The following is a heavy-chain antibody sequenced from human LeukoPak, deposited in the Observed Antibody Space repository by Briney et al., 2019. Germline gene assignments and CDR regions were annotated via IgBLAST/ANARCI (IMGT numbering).Heavy chain of an antibody. D-gene: IGHD4/OR15-4a*01. CDR3: ARVMDTGYGGKLLGYYYYMDV. Sequence: SETLSLTCAVYGGSFSGYYWSWIRQPPGKGLEWIGEINHSGSTNYNPSLKSRVTISVDTSKNQFSLKLSSVTAADAAVYYCARVMDTGYGGKLLGYYYYMDVWGKGTTVTVSS. CDR1: GGSFSGYY. J-gene: IGHJ6*03. CDR2: INHSGST. V-gene: IGHV4-34*01.